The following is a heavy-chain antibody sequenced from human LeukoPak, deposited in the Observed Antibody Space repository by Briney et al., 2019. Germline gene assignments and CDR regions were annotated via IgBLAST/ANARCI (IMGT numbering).Heavy chain of an antibody. Sequence: PGGSLRLSCAASGFTFSTYSMNWVRQIPGKGLEWLSHISTGTKSYADSVKGRFTISRDNVKNSLYLQMNSLRDEDTAVYYCARDHNYAFDIWGQGTMVTVSS. J-gene: IGHJ3*02. CDR2: ISTGTK. CDR3: ARDHNYAFDI. V-gene: IGHV3-48*02. D-gene: IGHD5-24*01. CDR1: GFTFSTYS.